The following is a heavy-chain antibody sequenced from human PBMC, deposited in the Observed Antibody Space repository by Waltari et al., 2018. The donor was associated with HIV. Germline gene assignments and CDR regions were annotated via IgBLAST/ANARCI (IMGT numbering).Heavy chain of an antibody. D-gene: IGHD3-3*01. Sequence: EVQLVESGGGLVKPGGSLRLSCAASGFTFSSYTMHWVRQAPGEGLEWGSSISSSSTYIYYADSVKGRFTISRDNAKNSLYLQMNSLRAGDTAVYHCARFTIFGVVTLYYFDYWGQGALVTVSS. V-gene: IGHV3-21*01. CDR2: ISSSSTYI. J-gene: IGHJ4*02. CDR3: ARFTIFGVVTLYYFDY. CDR1: GFTFSSYT.